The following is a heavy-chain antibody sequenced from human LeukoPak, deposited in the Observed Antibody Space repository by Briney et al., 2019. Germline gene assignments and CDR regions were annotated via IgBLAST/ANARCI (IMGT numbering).Heavy chain of an antibody. CDR2: INWNSANI. J-gene: IGHJ6*02. D-gene: IGHD5-24*01. Sequence: LAGGPLRLSCAASGFTFDDFARHWVRQAPGKGLEWISGINWNSANIAYADSVKGRFTISRDNAKNSLYLQMNSLQADDTALYYCTKDNRWLTYGMDVWGQGTTVTVSS. V-gene: IGHV3-9*01. CDR3: TKDNRWLTYGMDV. CDR1: GFTFDDFA.